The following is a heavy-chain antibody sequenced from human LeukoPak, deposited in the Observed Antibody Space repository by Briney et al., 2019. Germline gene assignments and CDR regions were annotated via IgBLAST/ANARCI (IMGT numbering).Heavy chain of an antibody. V-gene: IGHV4-39*01. CDR3: ARLTMVRGVITQNFDY. CDR2: IYYSGST. Sequence: SETLSLTCTVSGGSISSSSYYWGWIRQPPGKGLEWIGSIYYSGSTYYNPSLKSRVTISVDTSKNQFSLKLSSVTAADTAVYYCARLTMVRGVITQNFDYWGQGTLVTVSS. D-gene: IGHD3-10*01. J-gene: IGHJ4*02. CDR1: GGSISSSSYY.